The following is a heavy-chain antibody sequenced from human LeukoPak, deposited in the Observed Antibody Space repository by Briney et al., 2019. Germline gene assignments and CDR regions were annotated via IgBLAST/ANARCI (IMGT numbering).Heavy chain of an antibody. V-gene: IGHV4-59*08. J-gene: IGHJ3*01. Sequence: PSETLSLTCTVSGASISNYYWNWIRQPPGKGLEWIGILYHSGDTRYNPSLKSRVSISVDRSKNQFSLNLSSVTAADTAVYYCAEKDGGAFDVWGQGKLV. CDR1: GASISNYY. CDR3: AEKDGGAFDV. CDR2: LYHSGDT.